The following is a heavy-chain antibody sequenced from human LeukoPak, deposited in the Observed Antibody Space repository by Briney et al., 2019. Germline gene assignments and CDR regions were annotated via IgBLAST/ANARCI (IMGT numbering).Heavy chain of an antibody. Sequence: ASVKVSCKASGYTFTTYDINWVRQAAGQGLEWMGWMNPNSGNTGYTQKFQGRVTMTRNTSISTAYMELSSLRSEDTAVYYCARGRGSGHKENWFDPWGQGTLVTVSS. V-gene: IGHV1-8*01. CDR2: MNPNSGNT. J-gene: IGHJ5*02. CDR1: GYTFTTYD. D-gene: IGHD6-19*01. CDR3: ARGRGSGHKENWFDP.